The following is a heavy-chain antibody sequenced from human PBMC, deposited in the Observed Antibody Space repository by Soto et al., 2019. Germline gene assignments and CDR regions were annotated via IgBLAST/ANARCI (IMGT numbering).Heavy chain of an antibody. D-gene: IGHD3-3*01. CDR2: IYYSGST. CDR1: GGSISSYY. V-gene: IGHV4-59*08. J-gene: IGHJ3*02. CDR3: ARQIPPHPIFGPSDAFDI. Sequence: PSETLSLTCTVSGGSISSYYWSWIRQPPGKGLEWIGYIYYSGSTNYNPSLKSRVTISVDTSKNQFSLKLSSVTAADTAVYYCARQIPPHPIFGPSDAFDIWGQGTMVTVSS.